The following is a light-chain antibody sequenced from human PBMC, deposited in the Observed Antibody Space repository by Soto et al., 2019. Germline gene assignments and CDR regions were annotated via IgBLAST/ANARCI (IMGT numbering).Light chain of an antibody. J-gene: IGKJ2*01. Sequence: EIVMTQSPATLSVSPGERATLSCRASQSVSSNLAWYQQKPGQAPRLLIYGASTRATGIPARFSGSGSGTEFTLTISSLQPEDIATYYCQQYDNLRYTFGQGTKLEIK. CDR3: QQYDNLRYT. CDR2: GAS. CDR1: QSVSSN. V-gene: IGKV3-15*01.